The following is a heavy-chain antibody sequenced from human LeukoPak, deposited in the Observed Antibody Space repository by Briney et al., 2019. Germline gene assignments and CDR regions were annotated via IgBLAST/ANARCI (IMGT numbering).Heavy chain of an antibody. D-gene: IGHD6-19*01. CDR2: IKQDGSEK. V-gene: IGHV3-7*01. Sequence: GGSLRLSCAASGFTFSSYWMSWVRQAPGKGLERVANIKQDGSEKYYVDSVKGRFTISRDNAKNSLYLQMNSLRAEDTAVYYCARWLVPYYYYYGMDVWGQGTTVTVSS. CDR3: ARWLVPYYYYYGMDV. J-gene: IGHJ6*02. CDR1: GFTFSSYW.